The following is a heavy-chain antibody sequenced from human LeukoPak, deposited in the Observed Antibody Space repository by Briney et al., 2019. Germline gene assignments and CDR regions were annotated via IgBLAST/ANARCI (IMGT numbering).Heavy chain of an antibody. CDR3: ARTYGDYVDAFDV. CDR2: IYYSGST. Sequence: SETLSLTCTVSGGSISSSTYYWGWIRQPPGKGLEWIGSIYYSGSTYNNPSLKSRVTIFVDTSKNQFSLKLSSVTATDTAVYYCARTYGDYVDAFDVWARGTMVTVSS. D-gene: IGHD4-17*01. J-gene: IGHJ3*01. CDR1: GGSISSSTYY. V-gene: IGHV4-39*01.